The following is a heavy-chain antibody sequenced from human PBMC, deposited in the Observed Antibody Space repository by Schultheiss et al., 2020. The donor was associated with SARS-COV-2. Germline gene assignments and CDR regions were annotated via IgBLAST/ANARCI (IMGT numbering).Heavy chain of an antibody. J-gene: IGHJ6*02. Sequence: GESLKISCAASGFTFSSYGMHWVRQAPGKGLQWVAVISYDGGNKYYADSVKGRFTISRDNSENTLYLQTNSLRAEDTAVYYCARDRSSSSYYYYFYYGMDVWGQGTTVTVSS. CDR3: ARDRSSSSYYYYFYYGMDV. CDR1: GFTFSSYG. D-gene: IGHD6-13*01. V-gene: IGHV3-30*03. CDR2: ISYDGGNK.